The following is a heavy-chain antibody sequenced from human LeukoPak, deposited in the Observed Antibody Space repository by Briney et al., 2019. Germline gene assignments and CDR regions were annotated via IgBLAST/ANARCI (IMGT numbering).Heavy chain of an antibody. J-gene: IGHJ4*02. CDR1: GFTFSSYS. CDR3: ASYCSGGSCYSADFDY. CDR2: ISSSSCYI. Sequence: PGGSLRLSCAASGFTFSSYSMNWVRQAPGKGLEWVSSISSSSCYIYYADSVKGRFTISRDNAKNSLYLQMNSLRAEDTAVYYCASYCSGGSCYSADFDYWGQGTLVTVSS. D-gene: IGHD2-15*01. V-gene: IGHV3-21*01.